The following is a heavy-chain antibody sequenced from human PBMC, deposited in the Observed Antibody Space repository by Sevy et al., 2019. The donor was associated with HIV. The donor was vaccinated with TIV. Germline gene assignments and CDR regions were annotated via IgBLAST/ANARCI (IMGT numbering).Heavy chain of an antibody. J-gene: IGHJ3*02. CDR1: GFTFSSFA. D-gene: IGHD3-22*01. V-gene: IGHV3-23*01. Sequence: GGSLRLSCAASGFTFSSFAMTWVCQAPGKGLEWVSGISGSGDNIYYADSVKGRFTISRENSKNTLYLQMNGLRAEDTAVYYCAKGITMMLLVLDAIDIWGQGTMVTVSS. CDR3: AKGITMMLLVLDAIDI. CDR2: ISGSGDNI.